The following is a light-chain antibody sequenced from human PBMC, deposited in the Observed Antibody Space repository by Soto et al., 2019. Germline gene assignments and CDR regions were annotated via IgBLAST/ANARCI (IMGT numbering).Light chain of an antibody. CDR1: QSISSW. V-gene: IGKV1-5*01. Sequence: GDRVTITCRASQSISSWLAWYQQKPGKAPKLLIYEASSLQSGVPSRFSGSGSGTEFTLTISSLQPEDVATYYCLQHNSYPLTFGGGTKVDIK. CDR3: LQHNSYPLT. CDR2: EAS. J-gene: IGKJ4*01.